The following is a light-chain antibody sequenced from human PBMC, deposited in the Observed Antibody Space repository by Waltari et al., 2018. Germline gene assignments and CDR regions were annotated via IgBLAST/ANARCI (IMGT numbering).Light chain of an antibody. CDR3: QQRADSST. J-gene: IGKJ2*01. Sequence: EIGLTQSPPTLSLSPGDRATLSCRASRSVRSYLAWYQQKLGQAPRLLIYYTSHRAPGIPARCSGSGSGADFTLTISSLEPEDFAVYYCQQRADSSTFGQGTKLEIK. CDR1: RSVRSY. V-gene: IGKV3-11*01. CDR2: YTS.